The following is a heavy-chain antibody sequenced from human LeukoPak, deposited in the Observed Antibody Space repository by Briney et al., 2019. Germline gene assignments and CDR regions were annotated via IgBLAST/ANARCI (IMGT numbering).Heavy chain of an antibody. D-gene: IGHD4-23*01. V-gene: IGHV4-31*03. CDR1: GGSISSGGYY. Sequence: SETLSLTCTVSGGSISSGGYYWSWIRQHPGKGLEWIGEINHSGSTNYNPSLKSRVTISVDTSKNQFSLKLSSVTAADTAVYYCARGFNGGNDYWGQGTLVTVSS. J-gene: IGHJ4*02. CDR3: ARGFNGGNDY. CDR2: INHSGST.